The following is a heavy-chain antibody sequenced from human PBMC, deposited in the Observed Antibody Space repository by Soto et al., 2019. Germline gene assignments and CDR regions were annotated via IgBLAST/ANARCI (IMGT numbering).Heavy chain of an antibody. CDR1: GGSISSSSYY. Sequence: KRSETLSLTCTVSGGSISSSSYYWGWIRQPPGKGLEWIGSIYYSGSTYYNPSLKSRVTISVDTSKNQFSLKLSSVTAADTAVYYCARNYYGDYARLLFWGQGTLVT. J-gene: IGHJ4*02. D-gene: IGHD4-17*01. CDR2: IYYSGST. CDR3: ARNYYGDYARLLF. V-gene: IGHV4-39*01.